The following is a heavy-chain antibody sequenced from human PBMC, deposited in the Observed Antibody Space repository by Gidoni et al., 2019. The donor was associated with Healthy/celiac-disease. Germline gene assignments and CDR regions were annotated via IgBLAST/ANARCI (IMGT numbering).Heavy chain of an antibody. CDR1: GFTVSSNY. CDR3: ARDRSLRTYYYDSSGYYTDAFDI. CDR2: IYSGGST. D-gene: IGHD3-22*01. V-gene: IGHV3-66*02. Sequence: EVQLVESGGGLVQPGGSLRLSCAASGFTVSSNYMSWVRQAPGKGLEWVSVIYSGGSTYYADSVKGRFTISRDNSKNTLYRQMNSLRAEDTAVYYCARDRSLRTYYYDSSGYYTDAFDIWGQGTMVTVSS. J-gene: IGHJ3*02.